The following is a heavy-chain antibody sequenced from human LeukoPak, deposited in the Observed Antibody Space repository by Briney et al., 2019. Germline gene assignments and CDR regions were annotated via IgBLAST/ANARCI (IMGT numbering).Heavy chain of an antibody. CDR3: AREGFDY. CDR2: MNPNSGNT. J-gene: IGHJ4*02. CDR1: GYTFPNYD. V-gene: IGHV1-8*03. Sequence: ASVKVSCKASGYTFPNYDINWVRQATGQGLEWMGYMNPNSGNTGYAQKFQGRATITKNTSISTAYMELSSLRSEDTAVYYCAREGFDYWGQGTLVTVSS.